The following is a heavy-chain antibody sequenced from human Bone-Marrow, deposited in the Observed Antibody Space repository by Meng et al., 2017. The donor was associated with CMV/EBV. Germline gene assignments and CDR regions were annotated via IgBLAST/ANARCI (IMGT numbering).Heavy chain of an antibody. V-gene: IGHV6-1*01. J-gene: IGHJ6*02. CDR1: GDSVSSNSAA. D-gene: IGHD6-19*01. Sequence: SETLSLTCAISGDSVSSNSAAWNWIRQSPSRGLEWLGRTYYRSKWYNDHAVSVKSRITINPDTSKNQFSLQLNSVTPEDTAVYYCARGEIAVAGGYYYYGMDVWGQGTTVTVSS. CDR2: TYYRSKWYN. CDR3: ARGEIAVAGGYYYYGMDV.